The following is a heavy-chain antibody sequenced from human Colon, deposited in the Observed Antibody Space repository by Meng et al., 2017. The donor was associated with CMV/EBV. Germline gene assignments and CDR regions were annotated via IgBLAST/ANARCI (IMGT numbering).Heavy chain of an antibody. D-gene: IGHD6-19*01. V-gene: IGHV3-48*04. CDR2: ITISSSRI. CDR1: RFSLSPYW. Sequence: GGSLRLSCTAPRFSLSPYWMSWVRQAPGKGLEWVSYITISSSRIFYADSVKGRFTISRDNAKESLYLQISNLRAEDTAVYYCARESQGLVPTTYFDYWGRGTLVTVSS. J-gene: IGHJ4*02. CDR3: ARESQGLVPTTYFDY.